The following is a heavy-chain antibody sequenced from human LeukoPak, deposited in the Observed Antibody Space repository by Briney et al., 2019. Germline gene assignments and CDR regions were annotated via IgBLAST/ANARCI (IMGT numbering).Heavy chain of an antibody. CDR2: INPSGGST. D-gene: IGHD3-3*01. Sequence: ASVKVSCKASGYTFTSYSIHWVRQAPGQGLEWMGIINPSGGSTNYAQKFQDRVTMTKDTSTSTVYMEPSSLRAEDTAVYYCARGYDFWSGYYVLNWGQGTLVTVSS. CDR1: GYTFTSYS. V-gene: IGHV1-46*01. J-gene: IGHJ4*02. CDR3: ARGYDFWSGYYVLN.